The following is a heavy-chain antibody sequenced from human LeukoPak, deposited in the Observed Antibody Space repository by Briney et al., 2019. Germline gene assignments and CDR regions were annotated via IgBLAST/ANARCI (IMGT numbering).Heavy chain of an antibody. CDR3: ASSSYSSSWYYYGMDV. Sequence: PSETLSLTCTVSGGSISSYYWSWIRQPPGKGLEWIGYIYYSGSTNYNPSLKSRVTISVDTSKNQFSLKLSCVTAADTAVYYCASSSYSSSWYYYGMDVWGQGTTVTVSS. D-gene: IGHD6-13*01. CDR1: GGSISSYY. CDR2: IYYSGST. J-gene: IGHJ6*02. V-gene: IGHV4-59*08.